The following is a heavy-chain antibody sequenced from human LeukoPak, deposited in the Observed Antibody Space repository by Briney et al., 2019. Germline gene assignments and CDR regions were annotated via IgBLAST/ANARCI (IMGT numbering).Heavy chain of an antibody. CDR3: ARASSRYGDY. V-gene: IGHV3-74*01. Sequence: GGSLRLSCAASGFTFSSYWMHWVRQAPGKGLVWVSRISSDGSSTSYADSVKGRFTISRDNAKNTLYLQMNSLRAEDTAVYYCARASSRYGDYWGQGTLVTVSS. CDR1: GFTFSSYW. CDR2: ISSDGSST. J-gene: IGHJ4*02. D-gene: IGHD6-6*01.